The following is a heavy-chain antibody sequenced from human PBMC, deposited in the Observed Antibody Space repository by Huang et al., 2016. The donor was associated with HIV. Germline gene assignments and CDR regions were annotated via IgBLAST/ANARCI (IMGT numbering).Heavy chain of an antibody. CDR3: TTDLSYRRVSYSIGDF. Sequence: EVQLAESGGGLVKPGGSLRVYCVGSGFTFTYAWMSVVSQAPGKGLVWVGHIKDNAEAVTTEYSAPVNARLSISRDDSKSTRYLQMNSLRTEDTGTYYCTTDLSYRRVSYSIGDFWGRGTLVTVSS. V-gene: IGHV3-15*01. CDR2: IKDNAEAVTT. CDR1: GFTFTYAW. D-gene: IGHD3-10*01. J-gene: IGHJ4*02.